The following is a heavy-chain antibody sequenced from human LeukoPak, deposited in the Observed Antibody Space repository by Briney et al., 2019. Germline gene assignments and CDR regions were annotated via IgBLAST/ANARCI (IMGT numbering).Heavy chain of an antibody. D-gene: IGHD6-6*01. J-gene: IGHJ6*03. Sequence: SETLSLTCAVYGGSFSGYFWGWIRQPPGKGLEWIGEINHSGSTNYNPSLKSRVTISVDTSKNQFSLKLSSVTAADTAVYYCARAEDSSSSLSLYYYYSYMDVWGKGTTVTVSS. CDR3: ARAEDSSSSLSLYYYYSYMDV. CDR1: GGSFSGYF. CDR2: INHSGST. V-gene: IGHV4-34*01.